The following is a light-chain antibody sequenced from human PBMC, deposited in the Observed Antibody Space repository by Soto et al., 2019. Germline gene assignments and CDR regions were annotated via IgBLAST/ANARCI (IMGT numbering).Light chain of an antibody. Sequence: EVVLTQSPGTLSLYRGERATLSCRASQSVSSNLAWYQQKPGQAPRLLIYGASTRATGIPARFSGSGSGTDFTLTISSLEPEDFAVYYCQQRFNWQVAFGQGTRLEIK. V-gene: IGKV3D-11*02. CDR3: QQRFNWQVA. CDR1: QSVSSN. J-gene: IGKJ5*01. CDR2: GAS.